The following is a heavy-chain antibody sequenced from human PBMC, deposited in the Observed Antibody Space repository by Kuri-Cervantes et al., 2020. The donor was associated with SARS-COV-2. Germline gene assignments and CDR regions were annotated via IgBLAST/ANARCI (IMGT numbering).Heavy chain of an antibody. J-gene: IGHJ4*02. CDR1: GFTFSNSD. D-gene: IGHD6-13*01. Sequence: GESLKISCAASGFTFSNSDMNWVRQAPGKGLEWVSYISSSSTIYYADSVKGRFTISRDNAKNSLYLQMNSLRDEDTAVYYCASQQLPLFDYWGQGTLVTVSS. CDR2: ISSSSTI. V-gene: IGHV3-48*02. CDR3: ASQQLPLFDY.